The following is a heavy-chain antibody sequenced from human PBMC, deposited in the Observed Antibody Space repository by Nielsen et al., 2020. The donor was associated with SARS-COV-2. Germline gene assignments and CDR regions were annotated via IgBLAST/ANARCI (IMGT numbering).Heavy chain of an antibody. J-gene: IGHJ5*01. V-gene: IGHV3-33*05. CDR1: GFDFSHHG. CDR2: TSYEGRNR. Sequence: GGSLRLSCAASGFDFSHHGIHWVRQAPGKGLEWVAHTSYEGRNRGYADSVKGRFTISRDNSKNTGFLQMNSLRPEDTAFYFCARNPNYGNEFIIDSWGQGTLVTVPS. CDR3: ARNPNYGNEFIIDS. D-gene: IGHD3-16*01.